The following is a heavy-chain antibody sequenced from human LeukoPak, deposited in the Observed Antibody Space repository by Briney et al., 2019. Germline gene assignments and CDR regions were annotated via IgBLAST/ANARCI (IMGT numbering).Heavy chain of an antibody. CDR2: ISGSGTSS. D-gene: IGHD3-22*01. V-gene: IGHV3-23*01. CDR1: GFIFSSYA. Sequence: GGSLRLSCAASGFIFSSYAMSWVRQAPGKGLEWVSGISGSGTSSYYADSVKGRVTISRDNSKNTLYLQMNSLRAEDTAVYYCAKDLLYDSSGPYDAFDIWGQGTMVTVSS. CDR3: AKDLLYDSSGPYDAFDI. J-gene: IGHJ3*02.